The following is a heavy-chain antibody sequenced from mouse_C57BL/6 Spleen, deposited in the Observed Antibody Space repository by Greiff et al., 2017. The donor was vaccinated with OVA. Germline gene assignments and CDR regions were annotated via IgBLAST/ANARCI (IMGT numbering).Heavy chain of an antibody. J-gene: IGHJ2*01. CDR3: ARWDGNSFDY. D-gene: IGHD2-3*01. CDR1: GYTFTDYY. CDR2: INPNNGGT. Sequence: VQLQQSGPELVKPGASVKISCKASGYTFTDYYMNWVKQSHGKSLEWIGDINPNNGGTSYNQKFKGKATLTVDKSSSTAYMELRSLTSEDSAVYYCARWDGNSFDYWGQGTTLTVSS. V-gene: IGHV1-26*01.